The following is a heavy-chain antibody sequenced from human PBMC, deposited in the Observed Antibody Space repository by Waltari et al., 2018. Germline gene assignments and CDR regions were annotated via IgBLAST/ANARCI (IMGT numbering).Heavy chain of an antibody. CDR1: GGSISSYY. CDR3: ARGYSGYDRGDY. D-gene: IGHD5-12*01. V-gene: IGHV4-4*07. Sequence: QVKLQESGQGLVKPSETLSLPCTVSGGSISSYYWSWTRQPAGKGLEWIGRIYTSGSTYYNPSLKSRVTMSVDTSKNQFSLKLSSVTAADTAVYYCARGYSGYDRGDYWGQGTLVTVSS. J-gene: IGHJ4*02. CDR2: IYTSGST.